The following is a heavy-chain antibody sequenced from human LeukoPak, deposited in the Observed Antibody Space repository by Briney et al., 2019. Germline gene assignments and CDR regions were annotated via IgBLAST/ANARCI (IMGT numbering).Heavy chain of an antibody. D-gene: IGHD6-19*01. CDR3: ARSAYRYSSGWYDY. CDR1: GYTFTGYY. J-gene: IGHJ4*02. CDR2: INPNSGGT. V-gene: IGHV1-2*04. Sequence: ASVKVSCKASGYTFTGYYMHWVRQAPGQGLEWMGWINPNSGGTNYAQKFQGWVTMTRDTSISTAYMELSRLRSDDTAVYFCARSAYRYSSGWYDYWGQGTLVTVSS.